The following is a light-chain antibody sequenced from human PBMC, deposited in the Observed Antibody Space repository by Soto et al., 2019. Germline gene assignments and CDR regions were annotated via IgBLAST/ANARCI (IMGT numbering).Light chain of an antibody. V-gene: IGLV2-8*01. CDR1: RNDIGAYEF. CDR3: KSYAGSNTYV. CDR2: EVV. J-gene: IGLJ1*01. Sequence: QSVLTRPPSASVSPGQSVTSSCTGTRNDIGAYEFVSWYQHHPGKAPKLIIYEVVQRPSGVPDRFSGSKSGNTASLTVSGLQAADEADYYCKSYAGSNTYVFGTGTKVTVL.